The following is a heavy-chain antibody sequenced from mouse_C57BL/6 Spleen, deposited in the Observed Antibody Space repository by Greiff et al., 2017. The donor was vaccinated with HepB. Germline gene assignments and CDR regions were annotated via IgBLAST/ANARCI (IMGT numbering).Heavy chain of an antibody. J-gene: IGHJ1*03. CDR1: GYTFTSYW. CDR3: ARPYYGSRAGYFDV. D-gene: IGHD1-1*01. CDR2: IDPNSGGT. Sequence: QVQLKESGAELVKPGASVKLSCKASGYTFTSYWMHWVKQRPGRGLEWIGRIDPNSGGTKYNEKFKSKATLTVDKPSSTAYMQLSSLTSEDSAVYYCARPYYGSRAGYFDVWGTGTTVTVSS. V-gene: IGHV1-72*01.